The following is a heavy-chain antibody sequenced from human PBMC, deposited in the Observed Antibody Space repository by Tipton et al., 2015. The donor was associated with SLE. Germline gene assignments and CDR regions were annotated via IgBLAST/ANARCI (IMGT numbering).Heavy chain of an antibody. CDR3: VKAVLDPMPGPSGMDV. Sequence: SLRLSCAASGLTFSSYWMSWVRQAPGKGLEWVANIQQDGSEKYYVDSVKGRFTISREDAKDSLYLQMSSLRAGDAAVYYCVKAVLDPMPGPSGMDVWGQGTTVTVSS. D-gene: IGHD2-2*01. CDR1: GLTFSSYW. J-gene: IGHJ6*02. V-gene: IGHV3-7*01. CDR2: IQQDGSEK.